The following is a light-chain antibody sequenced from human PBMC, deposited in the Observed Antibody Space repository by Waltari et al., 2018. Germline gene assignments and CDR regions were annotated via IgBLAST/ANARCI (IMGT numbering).Light chain of an antibody. J-gene: IGLJ3*02. CDR1: SSHIGAGYD. CDR3: LCYDSSLSGWV. CDR2: TNP. Sequence: QSVLTQPPSVSGAPGQRVTIPCTGSSSHIGAGYDVHWYRHLPGTAPKPLIYTNPNRPSGVPDRFSSSKSGTSASLAITGLQAEDETDYYCLCYDSSLSGWVFGGGTKLTVL. V-gene: IGLV1-40*01.